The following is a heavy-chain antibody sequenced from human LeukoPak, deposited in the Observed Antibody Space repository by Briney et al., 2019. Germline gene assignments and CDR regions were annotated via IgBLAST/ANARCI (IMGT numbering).Heavy chain of an antibody. Sequence: ASVKVSCKASGYTFTGYYMHWVRQAPGQGLEWKGRINPNSGGTNYAQKFQGRVTMTRNTSISTAYMELSRLRSDDTAVYYCAREPRGSPGYFDYWGQGTLVTVSS. J-gene: IGHJ4*02. CDR1: GYTFTGYY. CDR2: INPNSGGT. CDR3: AREPRGSPGYFDY. D-gene: IGHD3-10*01. V-gene: IGHV1-2*06.